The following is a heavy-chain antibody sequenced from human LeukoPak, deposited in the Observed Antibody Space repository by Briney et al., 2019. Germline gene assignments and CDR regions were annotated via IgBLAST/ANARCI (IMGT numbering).Heavy chain of an antibody. J-gene: IGHJ6*02. CDR2: ISSSGSNM. D-gene: IGHD6-19*01. CDR3: ARGGSTGWYNYYGLDV. Sequence: GGSLRLSCAASGFTFSDHYMSWIRQAPGKGLEWVSYISSSGSNMYYADSVKGRFTISRDYAKNSLYLQMNSLRAEDTAVYYCARGGSTGWYNYYGLDVWGQGTTVTVSS. CDR1: GFTFSDHY. V-gene: IGHV3-11*01.